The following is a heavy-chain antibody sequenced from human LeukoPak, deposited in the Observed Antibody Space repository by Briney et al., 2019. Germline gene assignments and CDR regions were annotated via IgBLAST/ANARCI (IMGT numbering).Heavy chain of an antibody. D-gene: IGHD6-13*01. CDR3: ARGAAAGTGWDAFDI. Sequence: SVKVSCKASGGTFSSYAISWVRQAPGQGLEWMGGIIPIFGTANYAQKFQGRVTITADESTSTAYMELSSLRSEDTAVYYCARGAAAGTGWDAFDIWGQGTMVTVSS. J-gene: IGHJ3*02. CDR1: GGTFSSYA. V-gene: IGHV1-69*13. CDR2: IIPIFGTA.